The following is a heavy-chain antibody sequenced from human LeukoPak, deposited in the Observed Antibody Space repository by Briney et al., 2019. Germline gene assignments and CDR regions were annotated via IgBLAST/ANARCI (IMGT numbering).Heavy chain of an antibody. CDR3: ARESSTSYYYYYMDV. CDR2: ISSSSSTI. J-gene: IGHJ6*03. CDR1: GFTFSSYS. V-gene: IGHV3-48*01. D-gene: IGHD2-2*01. Sequence: PGGSLRLPCAASGFTFSSYSMNWVRQAPGKGLEWVSYISSSSSTIYYADSVKGRFTISRDNAKNSLYLQMNSLRAEDTAVYYCARESSTSYYYYYMDVWGKGTTVTVSS.